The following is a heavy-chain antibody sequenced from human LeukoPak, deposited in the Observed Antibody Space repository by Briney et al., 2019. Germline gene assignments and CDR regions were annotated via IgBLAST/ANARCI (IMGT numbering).Heavy chain of an antibody. CDR2: INHSGST. CDR1: GGSFSGYY. Sequence: PSETLSLTCAVYGGSFSGYYWSWIRQPPGKGLEWIGEINHSGSTNYNPSLKSRVTISVDMSKNQFSLKLSSVTAADTAVYYCARDSGYSYGPLDYWGQGILVTVSS. V-gene: IGHV4-34*09. CDR3: ARDSGYSYGPLDY. D-gene: IGHD5-18*01. J-gene: IGHJ4*02.